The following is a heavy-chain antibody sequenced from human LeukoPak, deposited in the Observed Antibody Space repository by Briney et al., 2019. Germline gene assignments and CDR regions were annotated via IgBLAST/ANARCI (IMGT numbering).Heavy chain of an antibody. CDR3: ATSSYPYYFDY. CDR2: VNNDGSST. J-gene: IGHJ4*02. CDR1: GFSFSSYW. Sequence: GGSLRLSCGASGFSFSSYWMHWVRQAPRKGLMWVSRVNNDGSSTTYADSVEGRFTISRDNARNTLYLQMNSLRAEDTAVYYCATSSYPYYFDYWGQGTLVTVSS. V-gene: IGHV3-74*01. D-gene: IGHD6-19*01.